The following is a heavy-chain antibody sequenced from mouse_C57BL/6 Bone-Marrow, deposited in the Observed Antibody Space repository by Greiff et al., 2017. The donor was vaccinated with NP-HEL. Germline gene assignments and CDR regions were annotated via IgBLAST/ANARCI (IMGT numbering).Heavy chain of an antibody. CDR2: IYPRSGNT. CDR1: GYTFTSYG. CDR3: AKKGSDYGNPYYAMDY. V-gene: IGHV1-81*01. J-gene: IGHJ4*01. D-gene: IGHD2-1*01. Sequence: VQRVESGAELARPGASVKLSCKASGYTFTSYGISWVKQRTGQGLEWIGEIYPRSGNTYYNEKFKGKATLTADKSSSTAYMELRSLTSEDSAVYFCAKKGSDYGNPYYAMDYWGQGTSVTVSS.